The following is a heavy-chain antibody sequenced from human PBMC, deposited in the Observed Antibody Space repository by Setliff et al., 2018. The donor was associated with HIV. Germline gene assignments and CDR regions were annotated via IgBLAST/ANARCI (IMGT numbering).Heavy chain of an antibody. J-gene: IGHJ3*02. CDR2: VYSTGST. D-gene: IGHD3-9*01. CDR1: GDSINNYY. CDR3: ARVATGPESFDI. Sequence: SETLSLTCTVSGDSINNYYWSCIRKPPGKGLEWIGYVYSTGSTNSKSSLKSRVTIPVDTSKNQFSLKLSSVTAADTAVYYCARVATGPESFDIWGQGTMVTVSS. V-gene: IGHV4-59*01.